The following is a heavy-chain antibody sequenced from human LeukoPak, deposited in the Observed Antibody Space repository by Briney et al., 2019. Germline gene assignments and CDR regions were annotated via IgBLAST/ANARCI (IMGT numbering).Heavy chain of an antibody. CDR1: GGSISSGGYY. Sequence: SETLSLTCTVSGGSISSGGYYWSWIRQHPGKGLEWIGYIYYSGSTYYNPSLKSRVTISVDTSKNQFSLKLSSVTAADTAVYYCARIQGIVAEILAPGPMDYWGQGTLVTVSS. CDR3: ARIQGIVAEILAPGPMDY. J-gene: IGHJ4*02. D-gene: IGHD6-25*01. V-gene: IGHV4-31*03. CDR2: IYYSGST.